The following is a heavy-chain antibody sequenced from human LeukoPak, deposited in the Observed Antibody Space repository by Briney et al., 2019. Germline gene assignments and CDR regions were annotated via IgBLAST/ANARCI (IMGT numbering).Heavy chain of an antibody. D-gene: IGHD2-15*01. CDR3: AGGVLGYCSGGSCYRGWDYYYMDV. Sequence: VASVKVSCKASGGTFNSYGIIWVRQAPGQGLEWMGGIIPILGTANYAQKFQGRVTITADKSTSTAYMELSSLRSEDTAVYYCAGGVLGYCSGGSCYRGWDYYYMDVWGKGTTVTISS. CDR2: IIPILGTA. J-gene: IGHJ6*03. CDR1: GGTFNSYG. V-gene: IGHV1-69*10.